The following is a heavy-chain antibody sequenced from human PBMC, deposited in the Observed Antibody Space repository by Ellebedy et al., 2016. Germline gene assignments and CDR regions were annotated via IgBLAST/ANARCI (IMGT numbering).Heavy chain of an antibody. D-gene: IGHD4-17*01. V-gene: IGHV4-34*01. CDR3: ASAGEDRYYYGMDV. CDR2: INHSGST. CDR1: GGSFSGYY. Sequence: SETLSLTXAVYGGSFSGYYWSWIRQPPGKGLEWIGEINHSGSTNYNPSLKSRVTISVDTSKNQFSLKLSSVTAADTAVYYCASAGEDRYYYGMDVWGQGTTVTVSS. J-gene: IGHJ6*02.